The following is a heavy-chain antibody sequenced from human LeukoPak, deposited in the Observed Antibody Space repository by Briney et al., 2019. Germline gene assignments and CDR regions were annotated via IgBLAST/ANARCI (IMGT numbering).Heavy chain of an antibody. CDR2: ISGSVTGGVT. D-gene: IGHD5-24*01. V-gene: IGHV3-23*01. Sequence: GGSLRLSCAASGLSFSDYSMSWVRQAPGKGLEWVSVISGSVTGGVTYYADSVKGRFTMSRDNSKNTVYLQMNYLRAEDTAVYYCARDKQRPDYWGQGTLVTVSS. CDR1: GLSFSDYS. J-gene: IGHJ4*02. CDR3: ARDKQRPDY.